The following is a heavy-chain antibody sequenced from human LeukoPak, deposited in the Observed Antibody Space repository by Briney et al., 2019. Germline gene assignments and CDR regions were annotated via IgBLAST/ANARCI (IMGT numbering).Heavy chain of an antibody. CDR1: GYTFTGYY. Sequence: GASVKVSCKASGYTFTGYYMHWVRQAPGQGLEWMGWINPNSGGTNYAQKFQGRVTMTRDTSISTAYMELSRLRSDDTAVYYCARELITMIAEGDYWGQGTLVTVSS. CDR2: INPNSGGT. CDR3: ARELITMIAEGDY. J-gene: IGHJ4*02. D-gene: IGHD3-22*01. V-gene: IGHV1-2*02.